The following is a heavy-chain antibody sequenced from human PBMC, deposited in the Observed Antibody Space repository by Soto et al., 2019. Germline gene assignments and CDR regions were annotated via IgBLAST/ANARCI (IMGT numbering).Heavy chain of an antibody. CDR2: INPSAGTT. V-gene: IGHV1-46*01. Sequence: ASVKVSCKASGYTFTRYYMHWVRQAPGQGLEWMGVINPSAGTTAYAQKFQGRITMTRDTSTSTAYMELSSLRSDDTAVYYCARRGTPIDYWGQGTLVTVSS. CDR1: GYTFTRYY. CDR3: ARRGTPIDY. D-gene: IGHD3-16*01. J-gene: IGHJ4*02.